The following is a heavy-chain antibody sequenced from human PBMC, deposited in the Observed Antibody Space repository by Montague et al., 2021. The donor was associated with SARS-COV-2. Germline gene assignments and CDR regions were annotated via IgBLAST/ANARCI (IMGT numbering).Heavy chain of an antibody. CDR3: AARADYYSGMDV. CDR2: IYSGGSA. CDR1: GFTVSENN. Sequence: SLRLSCAASGFTVSENNMSWVRQAPGKGLEWVSDIYSGGSAQYAESVKGRLTISSDKSNYTLYLQMNSLRAEDTAVYYCAARADYYSGMDVLGQGASVTVSS. V-gene: IGHV3-66*01. J-gene: IGHJ6*02.